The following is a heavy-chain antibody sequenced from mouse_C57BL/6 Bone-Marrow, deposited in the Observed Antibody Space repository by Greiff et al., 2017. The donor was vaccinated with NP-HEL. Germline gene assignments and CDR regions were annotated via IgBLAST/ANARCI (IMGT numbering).Heavy chain of an antibody. J-gene: IGHJ2*01. D-gene: IGHD1-1*01. CDR2: INPSSGYT. Sequence: VKLMESGAELARPGASVKMSCKASGYTFTSYTMHWVKQRPGQGLEWIGYINPSSGYTKYNQKFKDKATLTADKSSSTAYMQLSSLTSEDSAVYYCASHYYGSSYPYYFDYWGQGTTLTVSS. CDR1: GYTFTSYT. V-gene: IGHV1-4*01. CDR3: ASHYYGSSYPYYFDY.